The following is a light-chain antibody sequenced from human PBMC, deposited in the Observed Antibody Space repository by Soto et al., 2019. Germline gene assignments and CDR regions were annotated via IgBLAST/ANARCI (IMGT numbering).Light chain of an antibody. CDR1: QSVTTN. J-gene: IGKJ4*01. Sequence: EIVMTQSPATLSVSPGERVTFSCRASQSVTTNLAWYQHKPGQAPRLLISGASTGATSIPARFSGSGSGTEFTLTINSLQSEDFAVYYCQQYDNWPVTFGGGTKVDIK. V-gene: IGKV3-15*01. CDR3: QQYDNWPVT. CDR2: GAS.